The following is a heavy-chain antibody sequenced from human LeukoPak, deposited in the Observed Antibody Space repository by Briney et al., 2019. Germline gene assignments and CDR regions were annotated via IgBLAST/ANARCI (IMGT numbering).Heavy chain of an antibody. Sequence: SVKVSCKASGGTFSSYAISWVRQAPGPGLEWIGEIIPIFGTANYAQKFQGRVTITTDESTSTAYMELSSLRSEDTAVYYCARCYSNPALPDYYYYMDVWGKGTTVTVSS. D-gene: IGHD4-11*01. J-gene: IGHJ6*03. CDR3: ARCYSNPALPDYYYYMDV. CDR2: IIPIFGTA. V-gene: IGHV1-69*05. CDR1: GGTFSSYA.